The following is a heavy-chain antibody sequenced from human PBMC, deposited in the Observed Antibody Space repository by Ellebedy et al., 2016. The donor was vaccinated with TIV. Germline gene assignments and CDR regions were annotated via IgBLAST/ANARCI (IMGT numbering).Heavy chain of an antibody. CDR2: IKQDGSEK. Sequence: GESLKISCVASGFTFSSAWMSWFRPAPGKGLQWVANIKQDGSEKYCVDSVKGRFTISRHNAKNSLYLQMNSLRAEDTAVYYCARGRGLGTWGQGTLVTVSS. CDR3: ARGRGLGT. D-gene: IGHD3-16*01. V-gene: IGHV3-7*03. CDR1: GFTFSSAW. J-gene: IGHJ5*02.